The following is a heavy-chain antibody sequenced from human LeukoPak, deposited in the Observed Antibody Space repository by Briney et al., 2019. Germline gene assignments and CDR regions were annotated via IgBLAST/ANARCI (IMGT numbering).Heavy chain of an antibody. D-gene: IGHD4-11*01. CDR1: QFTFSHYG. V-gene: IGHV3-33*06. CDR2: IWSDASDK. J-gene: IGHJ4*02. Sequence: GGSLRLPCAASQFTFSHYGMHWVRQAPGRGLQWVAVIWSDASDKYYSDSVKGRFTISRDNSKNTLYLEMNNLRAEDTAVYYCAKDAERGFDYSNSLSYWGQGTLATVSS. CDR3: AKDAERGFDYSNSLSY.